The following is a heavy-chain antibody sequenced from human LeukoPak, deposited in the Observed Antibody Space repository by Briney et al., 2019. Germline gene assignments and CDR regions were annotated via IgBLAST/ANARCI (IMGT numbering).Heavy chain of an antibody. CDR1: GGSFSGYY. CDR3: ARGMDWFDP. V-gene: IGHV4-34*01. CDR2: INHSGST. Sequence: SETLSLTCAVYGGSFSGYYWSWIRQPPGKGLEWIGEINHSGSTNYNPSLKSRVTISVDTSKNQFSLKLSSVTAADTAIYYCARGMDWFDPWGQGTLVTVSS. J-gene: IGHJ5*02. D-gene: IGHD2-8*01.